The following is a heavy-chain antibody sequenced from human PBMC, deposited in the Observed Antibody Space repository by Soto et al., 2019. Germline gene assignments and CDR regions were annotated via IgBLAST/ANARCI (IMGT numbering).Heavy chain of an antibody. Sequence: GGSLRLSCAASGFTFNIYGMHLFRHAPDKGLEWVALISYDGSNQYYADSVKGRFTISRDNSKNTLFLQMNSLRADDTAVYYCAKDQASGQGSFDSWGQGTLVTVSS. V-gene: IGHV3-30*18. CDR3: AKDQASGQGSFDS. CDR1: GFTFNIYG. J-gene: IGHJ4*02. CDR2: ISYDGSNQ.